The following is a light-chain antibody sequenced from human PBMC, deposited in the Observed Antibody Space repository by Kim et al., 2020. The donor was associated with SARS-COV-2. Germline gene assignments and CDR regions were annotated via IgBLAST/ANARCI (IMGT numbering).Light chain of an antibody. V-gene: IGKV4-1*01. J-gene: IGKJ2*01. CDR3: HQYYSAPHT. Sequence: RATINCQSSQSVLYSSNNKNFLAWYQQKPGQPPKLLIYWASTRESGVPDRFSGSGSGTDFTLTISSLQAEDVAVYYCHQYYSAPHTFGQGTKLEI. CDR1: QSVLYSSNNKNF. CDR2: WAS.